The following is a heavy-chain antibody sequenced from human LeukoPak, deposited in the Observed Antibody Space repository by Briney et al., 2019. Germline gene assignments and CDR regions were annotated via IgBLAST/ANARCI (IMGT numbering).Heavy chain of an antibody. D-gene: IGHD6-13*01. CDR3: ARGRFAATGKYYFDY. CDR2: IKTGGTDK. CDR1: GFIFGSYW. J-gene: IGHJ4*02. Sequence: GGSLRLSCAASGFIFGSYWMSWVRQAPGERLEWVASIKTGGTDKFYVNSVEGRFTISRDNAKNSLYLQMNSLRADDTAVYFCARGRFAATGKYYFDYWGQGTLVTVSS. V-gene: IGHV3-7*01.